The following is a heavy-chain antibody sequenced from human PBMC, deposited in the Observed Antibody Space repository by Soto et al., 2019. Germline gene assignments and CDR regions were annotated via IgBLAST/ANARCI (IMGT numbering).Heavy chain of an antibody. CDR2: IYWDDDK. CDR3: AHSKAIFGVPQGWFDP. Sequence: SGPTLVNPTQTLTLTCTFSGFALSTSGVGVGWIRQPPGRALEWLALIYWDDDKRYSPSLKSRLTIIKDTSKNQVVLTMTNMDPVDTATYYCAHSKAIFGVPQGWFDPWGQGTLVTVSS. D-gene: IGHD3-3*01. V-gene: IGHV2-5*02. CDR1: GFALSTSGVG. J-gene: IGHJ5*02.